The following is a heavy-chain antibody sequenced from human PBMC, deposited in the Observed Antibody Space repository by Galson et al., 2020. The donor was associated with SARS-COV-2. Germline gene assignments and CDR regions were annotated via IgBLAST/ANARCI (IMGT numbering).Heavy chain of an antibody. D-gene: IGHD3-22*01. V-gene: IGHV4-59*01. CDR3: ARDSSGYGSMDV. J-gene: IGHJ6*03. Sequence: SETLSLTCTVSGGSLSSYYWSWIRQPPGKGLEWIGYIYYSGGTKYNPSLKSRVTISVDTSKNQFSLKLSSVTAADTTVYYCARDSSGYGSMDVCGKGTTVTVSS. CDR2: IYYSGGT. CDR1: GGSLSSYY.